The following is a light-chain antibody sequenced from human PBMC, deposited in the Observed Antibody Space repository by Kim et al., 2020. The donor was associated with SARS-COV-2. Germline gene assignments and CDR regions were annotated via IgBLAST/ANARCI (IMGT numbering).Light chain of an antibody. V-gene: IGKV2-28*01. J-gene: IGKJ1*01. CDR1: QSLLHSTGYDY. CDR3: MEALQTPLT. CDR2: LGS. Sequence: PAAISCMSRQSLLHSTGYDYLDWYLQKPGQSPQLLNYLGSNRTSGVPDSFSGSGSRTDFTLKSSRVEAEDVGVYYCMEALQTPLTFGQGTKVDIK.